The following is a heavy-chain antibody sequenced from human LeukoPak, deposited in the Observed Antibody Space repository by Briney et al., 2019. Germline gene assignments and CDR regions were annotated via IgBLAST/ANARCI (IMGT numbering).Heavy chain of an antibody. D-gene: IGHD6-19*01. CDR1: GFTFSSYS. J-gene: IGHJ4*02. CDR3: ASRLMIAVAGSGRSDYFDY. V-gene: IGHV3-21*01. CDR2: ISSSSSYI. Sequence: GGSLRLSCAASGFTFSSYSMNWVRQAPGKGLEWVSSISSSSSYIYYADSVKGRFTISRDNAKNSLYLQMNSLRAEDTAVYYCASRLMIAVAGSGRSDYFDYWGQGTLVTVSS.